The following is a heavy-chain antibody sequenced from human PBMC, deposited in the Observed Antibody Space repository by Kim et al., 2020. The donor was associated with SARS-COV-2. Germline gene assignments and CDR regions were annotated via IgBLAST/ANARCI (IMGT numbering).Heavy chain of an antibody. CDR1: GYTFTSYT. D-gene: IGHD2-2*01. Sequence: ASVKVSCKTSGYTFTSYTMNWVRQAPGQGLEWMGWINTNSGNPTYAQGFTGRFVFSLDTSVSTAYLQISGLKAEDTAVYYCARDKGGYCSSTNCYEGSWFDPWGQGTLVTVSS. CDR3: ARDKGGYCSSTNCYEGSWFDP. V-gene: IGHV7-4-1*02. J-gene: IGHJ5*02. CDR2: INTNSGNP.